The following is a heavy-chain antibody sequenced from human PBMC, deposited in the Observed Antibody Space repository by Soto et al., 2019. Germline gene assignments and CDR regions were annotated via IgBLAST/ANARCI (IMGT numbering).Heavy chain of an antibody. D-gene: IGHD3-3*01. Sequence: SETLSLTCTVSDGSISTYYCNWIRQPAGKGLEWIGRIDASGSTDYDPSLKSRVTMSVDTSKNQFSLRLSSVTAADTAVYYCARGGHDFWSGPFDYWDQGAQVTVSS. CDR2: IDASGST. CDR3: ARGGHDFWSGPFDY. V-gene: IGHV4-4*07. CDR1: DGSISTYY. J-gene: IGHJ4*02.